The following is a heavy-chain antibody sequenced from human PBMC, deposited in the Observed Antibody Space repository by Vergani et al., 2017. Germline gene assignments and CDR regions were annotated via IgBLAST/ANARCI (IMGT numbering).Heavy chain of an antibody. Sequence: QVQLVESGGGVVQPGRSLRLSCAASGFTFSSYGMHWVRQAPGKGLEWVAVISYDGSNKYYADSVKGRFTISRDNSKNTLYLQMNSLRAEDTAVYYCAKDDSSGSYVYWGQGTLVTVSS. V-gene: IGHV3-30*18. CDR3: AKDDSSGSYVY. J-gene: IGHJ4*02. D-gene: IGHD1-26*01. CDR2: ISYDGSNK. CDR1: GFTFSSYG.